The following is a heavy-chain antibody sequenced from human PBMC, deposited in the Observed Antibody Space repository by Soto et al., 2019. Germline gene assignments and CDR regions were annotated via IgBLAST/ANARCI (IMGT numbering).Heavy chain of an antibody. CDR1: GGTLSTSA. CDR2: IIPIFGTA. CDR3: ARWSSSGWPYFDY. Sequence: QVQLVQSGAEVKKPGSSVKVSCKASGGTLSTSAINWVRQAPGQGLEWMGGIIPIFGTANYVQKFQGRVTITADKSTSTAYMELSSLRSEDTAVYYCARWSSSGWPYFDYWGQGTLVTVSS. J-gene: IGHJ4*02. D-gene: IGHD6-19*01. V-gene: IGHV1-69*06.